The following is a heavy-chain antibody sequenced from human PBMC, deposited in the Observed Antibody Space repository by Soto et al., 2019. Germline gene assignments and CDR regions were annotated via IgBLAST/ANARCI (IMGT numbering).Heavy chain of an antibody. Sequence: GGSLRLSCAASGFTVSSYYMSWVRQAPGKGLEWVSTISGSGGSTHYADSVKGRFTISRDNSKDTLYLQMNNLRAEDTAVYYCAKPPDYNWNDYWGQGTLVTVSS. CDR3: AKPPDYNWNDY. CDR2: ISGSGGST. V-gene: IGHV3-23*01. D-gene: IGHD1-20*01. J-gene: IGHJ4*02. CDR1: GFTVSSYY.